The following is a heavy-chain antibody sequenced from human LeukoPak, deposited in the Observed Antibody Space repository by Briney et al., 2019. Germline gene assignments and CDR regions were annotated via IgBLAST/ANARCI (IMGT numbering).Heavy chain of an antibody. CDR1: GFTFSSFD. D-gene: IGHD3-22*01. Sequence: GGSLRLSCAASGFTFSSFDMNWVRQAPGKGLEWVSSINTVASYIYYADSVRGRFTISRDNAENSLWLQMNGLRAEDSAVYYCARLRRNSDRSGFYYYYDNWGQGTLVTVSS. J-gene: IGHJ4*02. CDR2: INTVASYI. CDR3: ARLRRNSDRSGFYYYYDN. V-gene: IGHV3-21*01.